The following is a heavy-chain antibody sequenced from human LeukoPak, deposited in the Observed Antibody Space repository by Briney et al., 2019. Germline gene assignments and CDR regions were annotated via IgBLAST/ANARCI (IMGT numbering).Heavy chain of an antibody. J-gene: IGHJ4*02. CDR2: IYSGGST. CDR3: SSSSPTSYTDY. V-gene: IGHV3-53*04. Sequence: PGGSLRLSCAASGFSVGSNYMTWVRQAPGKGLECVSVIYSGGSTYYADSVKGRFTISRHNTKNTLYLQMNSLRAEDTAVNYCSSSSPTSYTDYWGQGTLVTVSS. CDR1: GFSVGSNY. D-gene: IGHD6-13*01.